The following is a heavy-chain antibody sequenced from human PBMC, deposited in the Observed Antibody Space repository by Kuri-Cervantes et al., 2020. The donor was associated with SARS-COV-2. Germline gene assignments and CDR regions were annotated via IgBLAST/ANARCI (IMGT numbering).Heavy chain of an antibody. CDR2: INHSGST. CDR3: ARELGLTTVNWFDP. V-gene: IGHV4-34*01. D-gene: IGHD4-17*01. CDR1: GGSCSGYY. J-gene: IGHJ5*02. Sequence: GSLRLSCAVYGGSCSGYYWSWIRQPPGKGLEWIGEINHSGSTNYNPSLKSRVTISVDTSKNQFSLKLSSVTAADTAVYYCARELGLTTVNWFDPWGQGNLVTVSS.